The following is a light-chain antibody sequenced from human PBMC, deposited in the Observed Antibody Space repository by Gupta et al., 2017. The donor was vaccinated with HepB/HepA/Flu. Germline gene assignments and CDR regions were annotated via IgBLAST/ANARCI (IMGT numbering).Light chain of an antibody. V-gene: IGLV2-14*03. Sequence: QSALTQPASVSGSPGQSITISCTGTSSDVGGYNYVSWYQQHPGKAPKFIISDVSNRPSGVSNRFSGSKSGNTASLTSSGLQAEDEADYFCGSYTTSTTLGVFGTGTKVTVL. CDR3: GSYTTSTTLGV. J-gene: IGLJ1*01. CDR1: SSDVGGYNY. CDR2: DVS.